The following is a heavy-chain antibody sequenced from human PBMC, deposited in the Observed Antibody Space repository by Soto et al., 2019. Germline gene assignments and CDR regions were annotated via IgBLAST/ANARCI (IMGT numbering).Heavy chain of an antibody. J-gene: IGHJ4*02. Sequence: SETLSLTCTVSGGSSSSGDYYWSWIRQPPGKGLEWIGYIYYSGSTYYNPSLKSRVTISVDTSKNQFSLKLSSVTAADTAVYYCARGVYSGYDYGLDYCGQGTLVTVSS. CDR1: GGSSSSGDYY. V-gene: IGHV4-30-4*01. D-gene: IGHD5-12*01. CDR3: ARGVYSGYDYGLDY. CDR2: IYYSGST.